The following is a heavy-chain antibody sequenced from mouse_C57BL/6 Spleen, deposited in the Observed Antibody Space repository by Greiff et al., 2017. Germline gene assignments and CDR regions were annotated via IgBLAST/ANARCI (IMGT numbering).Heavy chain of an antibody. CDR3: ARWGANFYYFDY. Sequence: EVKVVESGGGLVQPGGSLSLSCAASGFTFTDYYMRWVRQPPGKALEWLGFIRNKANGYTTEYNASVKGRFTISRDTSQSILYLQMNALRAEDSATYYCARWGANFYYFDYWGQGTTLTVSS. D-gene: IGHD3-1*01. CDR1: GFTFTDYY. CDR2: IRNKANGYTT. J-gene: IGHJ2*01. V-gene: IGHV7-3*01.